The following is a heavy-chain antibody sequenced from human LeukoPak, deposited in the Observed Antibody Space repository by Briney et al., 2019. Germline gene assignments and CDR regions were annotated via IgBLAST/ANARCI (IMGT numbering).Heavy chain of an antibody. CDR2: FDPEDGET. CDR3: ARDHQWLAHFDY. Sequence: ASVKASCKVSGYTLTELSMHWVRQAPGKGLEWMGGFDPEDGETIYAQKFQGRVTMTEDTSTDTAYMELSSLRSEDTAVYFCARDHQWLAHFDYWGQGTLVTVSS. V-gene: IGHV1-24*01. CDR1: GYTLTELS. J-gene: IGHJ4*02. D-gene: IGHD6-19*01.